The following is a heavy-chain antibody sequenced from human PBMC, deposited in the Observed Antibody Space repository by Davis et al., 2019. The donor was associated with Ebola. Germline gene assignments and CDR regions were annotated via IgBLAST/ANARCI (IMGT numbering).Heavy chain of an antibody. CDR1: AYTFPRYG. Sequence: ASVKVSCTSSAYTFPRYGLVWVRQAPGLGLEWMGWISGFNTNTNFAQKFQGRVTVSKDTSTKTAYMDLRSLTSDDTAIYYCARAPNYDVLTGTSSYYIDYWGQGTLVTVSS. CDR2: ISGFNTNT. V-gene: IGHV1-18*04. CDR3: ARAPNYDVLTGTSSYYIDY. J-gene: IGHJ4*02. D-gene: IGHD3-9*01.